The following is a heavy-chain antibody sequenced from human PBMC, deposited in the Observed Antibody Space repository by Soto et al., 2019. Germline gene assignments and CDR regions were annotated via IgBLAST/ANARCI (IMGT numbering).Heavy chain of an antibody. CDR1: GFTFSSYA. CDR2: ISGSGGST. Sequence: EVQLLESGGGLVQPGGSLRLSCAASGFTFSSYAMSWVRQAPGKGLEWVSAISGSGGSTYYADSVKGRFTISRDNSKNTLYLQMNSLRAEDTAVYYCAKDLFPSPHYGPQPCDYWGQGTLVTVSS. J-gene: IGHJ4*02. D-gene: IGHD4-17*01. V-gene: IGHV3-23*01. CDR3: AKDLFPSPHYGPQPCDY.